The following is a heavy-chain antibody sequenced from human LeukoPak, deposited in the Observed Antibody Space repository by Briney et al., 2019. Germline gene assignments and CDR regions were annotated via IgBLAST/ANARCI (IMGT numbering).Heavy chain of an antibody. Sequence: PGGSLRLSCAASGFTFSTSWMTWVRQAPGKGLEWVSYISTSSSTIYIGSSSSTIHYADPVKGRFTISRDNAKNSLYLQMNSLRAEDTAVYYCARLVPPGYYYYYMDVWGKGTTVTVSS. CDR3: ARLVPPGYYYYYMDV. V-gene: IGHV3-48*01. J-gene: IGHJ6*03. CDR1: GFTFSTSW. CDR2: ISTSSSTIYIGSSSSTI.